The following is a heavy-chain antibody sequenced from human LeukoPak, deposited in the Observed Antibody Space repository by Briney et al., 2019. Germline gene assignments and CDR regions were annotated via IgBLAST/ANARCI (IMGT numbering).Heavy chain of an antibody. Sequence: SQTLSLTCAISGDSVSSNSAAWNWIRQSPSRGLEWLGRTYYRSKWYNDYAVSVKSRITINPDTSKNQFSLQLNSVTPEDTAVYYCARNGVTMVRGVTYYYYGMDVWGQGTTDTVSS. V-gene: IGHV6-1*01. CDR2: TYYRSKWYN. J-gene: IGHJ6*02. CDR3: ARNGVTMVRGVTYYYYGMDV. D-gene: IGHD3-10*01. CDR1: GDSVSSNSAA.